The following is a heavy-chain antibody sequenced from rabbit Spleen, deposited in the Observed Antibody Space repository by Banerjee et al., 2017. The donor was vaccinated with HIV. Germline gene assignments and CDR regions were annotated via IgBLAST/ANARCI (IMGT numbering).Heavy chain of an antibody. CDR3: ARNFDL. J-gene: IGHJ4*01. V-gene: IGHV1S40*01. CDR1: GFSFSGSYY. CDR2: IYAGGSGNT. Sequence: QSLEESGGDLVKPEGSLTLTCTASGFSFSGSYYMCWVRRVPGKGLEWIACIYAGGSGNTFYANWAKGRFTISKASSTTVTLQMTSLTAADTATYFCARNFDLWGQGTLVTVS.